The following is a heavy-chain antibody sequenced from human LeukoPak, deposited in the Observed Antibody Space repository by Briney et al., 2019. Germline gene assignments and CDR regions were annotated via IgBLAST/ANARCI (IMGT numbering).Heavy chain of an antibody. CDR3: ARVSSGWRAEYFQH. V-gene: IGHV1-18*01. CDR1: GYTFTSYG. D-gene: IGHD6-19*01. J-gene: IGHJ1*01. CDR2: ISAYNGNT. Sequence: GESLKISCKASGYTFTSYGISWVRQAPGQGLEWMGWISAYNGNTNYAQKLQGRVTMTTDTSTSTAYMELRSLRSDDTAVYYCARVSSGWRAEYFQHWGQGTLVTVSS.